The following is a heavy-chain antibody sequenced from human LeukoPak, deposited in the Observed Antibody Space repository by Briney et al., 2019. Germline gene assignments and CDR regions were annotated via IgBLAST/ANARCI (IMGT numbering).Heavy chain of an antibody. CDR1: GYTFTGYY. Sequence: GASVKVSCKASGYTFTGYYVHWLRQAPGQGLEWVGWINPNNGATDYAQKFQGRVTMSRDTSISTAYMELSRLRSDDTAVYYCARVMPLEGSGSDTLDYWGQGTLVTVSS. V-gene: IGHV1-2*02. J-gene: IGHJ4*02. D-gene: IGHD3-10*01. CDR2: INPNNGAT. CDR3: ARVMPLEGSGSDTLDY.